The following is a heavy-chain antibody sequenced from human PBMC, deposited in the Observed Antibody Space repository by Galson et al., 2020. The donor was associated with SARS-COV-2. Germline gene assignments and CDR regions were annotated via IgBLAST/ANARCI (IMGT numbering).Heavy chain of an antibody. CDR3: ARMVIAAAGTVGAYYYYGMDV. J-gene: IGHJ6*02. CDR1: GFPLSTSGMC. CDR2: IAWDDDK. Sequence: SGPTLVQPTQTLTLTCTFSGFPLSTSGMCVSWIRQPPGKALEWLAPIAWDDDKYYSTSLKTRLTISKDTSKNQVVLTMTNMDPVDTATYYCARMVIAAAGTVGAYYYYGMDVWGQGTMVTVSS. V-gene: IGHV2-70*01. D-gene: IGHD6-13*01.